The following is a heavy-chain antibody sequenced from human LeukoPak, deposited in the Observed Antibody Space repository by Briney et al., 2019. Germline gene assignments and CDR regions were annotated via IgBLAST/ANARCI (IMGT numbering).Heavy chain of an antibody. CDR1: GGSISSYY. CDR3: ARGAHYDPFPHWFDH. Sequence: SETLSLTCTVSGGSISSYYWSWIRQPPGKGLEWIGYIYYSGSTNYNPSLKSRVTISVDTSKNQFSLKLSSVTAADTAVYYCARGAHYDPFPHWFDHWGQGTLVTVSS. J-gene: IGHJ5*02. CDR2: IYYSGST. D-gene: IGHD3-3*01. V-gene: IGHV4-59*01.